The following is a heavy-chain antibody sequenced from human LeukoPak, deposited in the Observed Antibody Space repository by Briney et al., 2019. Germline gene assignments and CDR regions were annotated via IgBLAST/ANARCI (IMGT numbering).Heavy chain of an antibody. Sequence: LAGGSLRLSCAASGFSFDDYGMQWVRQAPGKGLEWVAGIDWNSGSTGYGDSVRGRFTISRDNRKNSLYLQMNSLRAEDTAFYYCGKGLSIYTWRGPADSWGQGTLVTVSS. D-gene: IGHD3-16*01. CDR3: GKGLSIYTWRGPADS. CDR2: IDWNSGST. CDR1: GFSFDDYG. V-gene: IGHV3-9*01. J-gene: IGHJ4*02.